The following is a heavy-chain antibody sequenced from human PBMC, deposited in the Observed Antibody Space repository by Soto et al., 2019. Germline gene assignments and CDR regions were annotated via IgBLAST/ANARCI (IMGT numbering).Heavy chain of an antibody. CDR1: GYTFTSYG. Sequence: ASVKVSCKASGYTFTSYGISWARQAPGQGLEWMGRIIPILGIANYAQKFQGRVTITADKSTSTAYMELSSLRSEDTAVYYCARDLRFSDAFDIWGQGTMVTVSS. J-gene: IGHJ3*02. CDR2: IIPILGIA. D-gene: IGHD3-10*01. CDR3: ARDLRFSDAFDI. V-gene: IGHV1-69*04.